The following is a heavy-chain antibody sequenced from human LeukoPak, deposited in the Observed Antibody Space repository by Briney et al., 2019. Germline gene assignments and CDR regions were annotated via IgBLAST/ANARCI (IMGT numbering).Heavy chain of an antibody. CDR2: IYYSGST. J-gene: IGHJ4*02. CDR1: GGSIGSGGYY. V-gene: IGHV4-31*03. Sequence: SQTLSLTCTVSGGSIGSGGYYWSWIRQHPGKGLEWIGYIYYSGSTYYNPSLKSRVTISEDTSKNHFSLKLCSVTAADTAVYYCATLDILTGPIGYWGQGTLVTVSS. D-gene: IGHD3-9*01. CDR3: ATLDILTGPIGY.